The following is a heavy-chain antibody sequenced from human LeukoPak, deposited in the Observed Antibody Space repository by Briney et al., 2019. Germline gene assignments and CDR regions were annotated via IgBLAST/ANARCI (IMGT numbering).Heavy chain of an antibody. J-gene: IGHJ4*02. CDR3: AKDNRRHYTSGPNPDSLH. CDR1: GGSFSGYY. Sequence: ETLSLTCAVYGGSFSGYYWSWIRQPPGKGLEWVANINQDGNVKYYVDSVKGRFTISRDNAKNSLYLQMNSLRVEDTAFYYCAKDNRRHYTSGPNPDSLHWGQGALVTVSS. D-gene: IGHD6-19*01. CDR2: INQDGNVK. V-gene: IGHV3-7*03.